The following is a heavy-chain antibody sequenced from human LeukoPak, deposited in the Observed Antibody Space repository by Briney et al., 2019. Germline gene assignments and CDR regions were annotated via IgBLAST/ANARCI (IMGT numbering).Heavy chain of an antibody. Sequence: PRGSLRLSCAASGFTFSISSMNWVRQAPGKGLEWVSHITSSSSAIYYADSVKGRFTISRDNAKNSLYLQMNSLRDEDTAVYYCARGKDYAFDYWGQGTLVTVSS. CDR2: ITSSSSAI. V-gene: IGHV3-48*02. J-gene: IGHJ4*02. CDR1: GFTFSISS. CDR3: ARGKDYAFDY. D-gene: IGHD3-16*01.